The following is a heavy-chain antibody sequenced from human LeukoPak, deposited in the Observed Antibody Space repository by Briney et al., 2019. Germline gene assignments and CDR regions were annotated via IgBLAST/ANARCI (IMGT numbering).Heavy chain of an antibody. CDR2: IYYSGST. CDR3: ARSGGYSYGISY. D-gene: IGHD5-18*01. J-gene: IGHJ4*02. CDR1: GGSISSYY. Sequence: SETLSLTCTVSGGSISSYYWSWIRQPPGKGLEWIGYIYYSGSTNYNPSLKSRVTISVDTSKNQFSLKLSSVTAADTAVYYCARSGGYSYGISYWGQGTLVTVSS. V-gene: IGHV4-59*12.